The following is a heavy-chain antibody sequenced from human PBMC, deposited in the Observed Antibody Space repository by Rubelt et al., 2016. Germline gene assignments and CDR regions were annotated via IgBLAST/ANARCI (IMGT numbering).Heavy chain of an antibody. J-gene: IGHJ4*02. D-gene: IGHD6-13*01. CDR3: ARMRAAAGSKYYFDY. V-gene: IGHV3-30*04. CDR2: ISYDGSNK. CDR1: A. Sequence: AMHWVRQAPGKGLEWVAVISYDGSNKYYADSVKGRFTISRDNSKNTLYLQMNSLRAEDTAVYYCARMRAAAGSKYYFDYWGQGTLVTVSS.